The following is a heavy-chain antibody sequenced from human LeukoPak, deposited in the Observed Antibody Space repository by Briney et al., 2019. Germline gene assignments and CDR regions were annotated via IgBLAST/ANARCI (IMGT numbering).Heavy chain of an antibody. CDR3: TTTEYYYDSSGYYRRVPFDY. V-gene: IGHV3-15*01. J-gene: IGHJ4*02. D-gene: IGHD3-22*01. CDR2: IKSKTDGGTT. Sequence: GRSLRLSCAASGFTFSNAWMSWVRQAPGKGLEWVGRIKSKTDGGTTDYAAPVKGRFTISRDDSKNTLYLQMNSLKTEDTAVYYCTTTEYYYDSSGYYRRVPFDYWGQGTLVTVSS. CDR1: GFTFSNAW.